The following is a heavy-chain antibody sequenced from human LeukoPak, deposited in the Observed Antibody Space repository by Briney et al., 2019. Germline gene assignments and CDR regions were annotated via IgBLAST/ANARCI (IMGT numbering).Heavy chain of an antibody. J-gene: IGHJ3*02. CDR3: AKGYYDSSGYYNFDALDI. Sequence: GGSLRLSCAASGFTFSSYVMSWVRQAPGKGLEWVSSISGSGAGTFYADSVKGRFSISRDSSKNTLYLQMDSLRGEDTAVYYGAKGYYDSSGYYNFDALDIWGQGTMVTVSS. D-gene: IGHD3-22*01. CDR2: ISGSGAGT. CDR1: GFTFSSYV. V-gene: IGHV3-23*01.